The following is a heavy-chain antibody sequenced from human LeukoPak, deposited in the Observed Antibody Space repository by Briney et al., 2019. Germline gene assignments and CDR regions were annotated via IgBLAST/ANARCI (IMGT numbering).Heavy chain of an antibody. CDR3: AKNIRNQLLCGFDY. CDR1: VFSFSIHG. J-gene: IGHJ4*02. V-gene: IGHV3-30*02. D-gene: IGHD1-14*01. CDR2: IPYDGSNK. Sequence: PGGSLRLSCAASVFSFSIHGIHWVRQAPGKGLEWVAFIPYDGSNKYYADSVKGRFTISRDNSKNMIYLQVNSLRLEDTAVYYCAKNIRNQLLCGFDYWGQGIVVTVSS.